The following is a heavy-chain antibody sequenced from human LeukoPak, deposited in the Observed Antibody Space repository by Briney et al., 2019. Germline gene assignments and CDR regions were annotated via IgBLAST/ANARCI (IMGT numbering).Heavy chain of an antibody. CDR3: ARGPYCTDDSCYENWFDP. V-gene: IGHV4-34*01. CDR1: GGSFSGYY. CDR2: IHHSETA. D-gene: IGHD2-8*01. Sequence: SETLSLTCAVYGGSFSGYYWSWIRQPPAKGLEWIGEIHHSETASYNPSLKSRVTISVDTSKNQFSLNLSSVTAADTAVYYCARGPYCTDDSCYENWFDPWGQGTLVTVSS. J-gene: IGHJ5*02.